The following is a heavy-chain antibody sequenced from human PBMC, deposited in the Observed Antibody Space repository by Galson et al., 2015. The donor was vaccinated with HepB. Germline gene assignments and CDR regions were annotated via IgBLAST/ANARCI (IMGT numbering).Heavy chain of an antibody. D-gene: IGHD5-12*01. V-gene: IGHV3-48*02. J-gene: IGHJ4*02. Sequence: SLRLSCASSGFTFSRFAMNWVRQAPGQGLEWVSYISISSTTIYYADSVKGRFTISRDNAKNLVFLQMNSLRDEDTALYYCVKNGDMVATIFAYWGQGALVTVSS. CDR1: GFTFSRFA. CDR2: ISISSTTI. CDR3: VKNGDMVATIFAY.